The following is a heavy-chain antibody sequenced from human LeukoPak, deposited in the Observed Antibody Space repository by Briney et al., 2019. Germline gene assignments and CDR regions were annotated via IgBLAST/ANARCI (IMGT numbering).Heavy chain of an antibody. D-gene: IGHD3-10*01. V-gene: IGHV3-7*01. CDR1: GLTFSTYY. Sequence: GGSLRLSCAASGLTFSTYYMTWVRQAPGKGLEWVANIKQDGSEKYYVDSVKGRFTISRDNAKNSLYPQMNSLRAEDTAVYYCAREGRGVTGYFDYWGQGTLVTVSS. CDR3: AREGRGVTGYFDY. J-gene: IGHJ4*02. CDR2: IKQDGSEK.